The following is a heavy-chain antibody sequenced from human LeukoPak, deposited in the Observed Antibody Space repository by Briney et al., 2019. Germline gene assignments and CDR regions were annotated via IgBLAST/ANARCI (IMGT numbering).Heavy chain of an antibody. V-gene: IGHV3-21*01. D-gene: IGHD3-16*02. CDR2: ISSSSSYI. CDR1: GFTFSSYS. J-gene: IGHJ4*02. Sequence: GSLRLSCAASGFTFSSYSMNWVRQAPGKGLEWVSSISSSSSYIYYADSVKGRFTISRDNAKNSLYLQMNSLRAEDTAVYYCARFEVSALYYFDYWGQGTLVTVSS. CDR3: ARFEVSALYYFDY.